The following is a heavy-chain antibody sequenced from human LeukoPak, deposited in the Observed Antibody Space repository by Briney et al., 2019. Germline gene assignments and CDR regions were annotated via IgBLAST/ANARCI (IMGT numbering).Heavy chain of an antibody. CDR3: ARSNVQWLQLRDDAFDI. CDR2: IYYSGST. V-gene: IGHV4-31*03. Sequence: PSETLSLTCTVSGGSISGGGYYWSWIRQHPGKGLEWIGYIYYSGSTYYNPSLKSRVTISVDTSKNQFSLKLSSVTAADTAVYYCARSNVQWLQLRDDAFDIWGQGTMVTVSS. CDR1: GGSISGGGYY. J-gene: IGHJ3*02. D-gene: IGHD5-24*01.